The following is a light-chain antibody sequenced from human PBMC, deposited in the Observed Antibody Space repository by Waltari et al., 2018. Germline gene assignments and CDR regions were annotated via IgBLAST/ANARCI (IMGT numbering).Light chain of an antibody. CDR1: SSAVGFYNY. CDR2: DVS. V-gene: IGLV2-14*03. J-gene: IGLJ3*02. Sequence: GQSITISCTGTSSAVGFYNYVSWYQQHPGKAPKLMIYDVSERPSGVSNRFSGSKSGNTASLTISGLQAEDEADYYCSSSAGSSSWVFGGGTKLTVL. CDR3: SSSAGSSSWV.